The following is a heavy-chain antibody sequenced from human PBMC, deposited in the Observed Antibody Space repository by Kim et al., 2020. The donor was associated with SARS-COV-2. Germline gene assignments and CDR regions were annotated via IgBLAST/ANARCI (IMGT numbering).Heavy chain of an antibody. CDR1: GYRFTTFW. CDR2: IYPDDSDT. CDR3: ARWGGNGDSPGDY. D-gene: IGHD4-17*01. Sequence: GESLKISCKGSGYRFTTFWIGWVRQMPGKGLEWMGIIYPDDSDTRYSPSLQGQVTISVDKSINIAYLQWSSLKASDTAMYYCARWGGNGDSPGDYWGQGTLVTVSS. J-gene: IGHJ4*02. V-gene: IGHV5-51*01.